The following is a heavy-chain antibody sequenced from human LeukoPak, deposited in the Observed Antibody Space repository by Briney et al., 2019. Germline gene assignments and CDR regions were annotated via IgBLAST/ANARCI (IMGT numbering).Heavy chain of an antibody. V-gene: IGHV4-34*01. CDR1: GGSFSGYY. CDR3: ARGAYVGDIVATLTALFDY. J-gene: IGHJ4*02. D-gene: IGHD5-12*01. Sequence: SETLSLTCAVYGGSFSGYYWSWIRQPPGKGLEWIGEINHSGSTNYNPSLKSRVTISVDTSKNQFSLKLSSVTAADTAVYYCARGAYVGDIVATLTALFDYRGQGTPVTVSS. CDR2: INHSGST.